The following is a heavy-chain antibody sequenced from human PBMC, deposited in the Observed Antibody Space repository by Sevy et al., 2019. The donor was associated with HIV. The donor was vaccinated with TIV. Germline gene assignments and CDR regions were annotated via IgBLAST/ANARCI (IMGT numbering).Heavy chain of an antibody. J-gene: IGHJ5*02. V-gene: IGHV3-48*03. Sequence: GGSLRLSCEASGFTFSSYEMNWVRQAPGKGLEWVSYISSSGTTIKYSDSVKGRITISRDNAKNSLYMKMNSLRAEDTAVYYCARVDANYDKGFDPWGQGTLVTVSS. D-gene: IGHD3-22*01. CDR3: ARVDANYDKGFDP. CDR1: GFTFSSYE. CDR2: ISSSGTTI.